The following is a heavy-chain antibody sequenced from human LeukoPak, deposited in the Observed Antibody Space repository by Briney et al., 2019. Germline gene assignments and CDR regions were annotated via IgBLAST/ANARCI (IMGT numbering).Heavy chain of an antibody. CDR3: TVTAIPWGSFDY. Sequence: ASVKVSCKASGYTFTSYYMHWVRQAPGQGLEWMGIINPSGGSTSYAQKFQGRVTMTRDTSTSTVYMELSSLRPEDTAVYYCTVTAIPWGSFDYWGQGTLVTVSS. CDR2: INPSGGST. J-gene: IGHJ4*02. CDR1: GYTFTSYY. D-gene: IGHD2-21*02. V-gene: IGHV1-46*01.